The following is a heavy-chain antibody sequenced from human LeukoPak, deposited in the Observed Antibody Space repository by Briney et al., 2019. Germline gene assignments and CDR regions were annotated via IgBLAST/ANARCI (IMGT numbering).Heavy chain of an antibody. V-gene: IGHV3-21*01. D-gene: IGHD6-19*01. Sequence: GGSLRLSCAASGFTFSSYSMNWVRQAPGKGLEWVSSISSSSSYIYYADSVKGRFTISRDNAKNSLYLQMNSLRAEDTAVYYCARDEGRIAVAPQKYFQHWGQGTLVTVSS. J-gene: IGHJ1*01. CDR2: ISSSSSYI. CDR3: ARDEGRIAVAPQKYFQH. CDR1: GFTFSSYS.